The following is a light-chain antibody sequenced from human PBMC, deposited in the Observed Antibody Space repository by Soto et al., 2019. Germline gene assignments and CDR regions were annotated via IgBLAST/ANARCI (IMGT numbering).Light chain of an antibody. CDR2: GNS. CDR3: QSYDSSLTRV. Sequence: QSVLTQPPSVSGAPGQRVTISCTGSSSNIGAGYDEHWYQQLPGTAPKLLIYGNSNRPSGVPDRFSGSKSGTSASLAITGLQAEDEADYYCQSYDSSLTRVFGTGTKLTVL. CDR1: SSNIGAGYD. V-gene: IGLV1-40*01. J-gene: IGLJ1*01.